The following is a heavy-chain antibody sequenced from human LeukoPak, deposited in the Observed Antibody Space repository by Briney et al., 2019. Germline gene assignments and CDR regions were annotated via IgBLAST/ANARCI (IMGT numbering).Heavy chain of an antibody. CDR3: AKDLPGEKATIYY. D-gene: IGHD5-24*01. Sequence: GGSLRLSCAASGLTFSIYGMHWVRQAAGKGREWVAVISYDGSNKYYACSVKGRFTISREHSQNPLYLQMNRLRAGEPAVYYRAKDLPGEKATIYYWRQGTLVTVSS. CDR2: ISYDGSNK. CDR1: GLTFSIYG. J-gene: IGHJ4*02. V-gene: IGHV3-30*18.